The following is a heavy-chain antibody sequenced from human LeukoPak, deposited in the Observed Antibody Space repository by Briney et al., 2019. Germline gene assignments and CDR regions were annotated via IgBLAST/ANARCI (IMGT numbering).Heavy chain of an antibody. CDR2: MSSSGST. CDR3: ARGSWLATVTT. V-gene: IGHV4-4*07. Sequence: SETLSLTCNVSGGSISSHYWTWIRQPAGKGLEWIGRMSSSGSTNYNPSLKSRVTISVDTSKNQFSLKLSSVTAADTAVYYCARGSWLATVTTWGQGTLVTVSS. CDR1: GGSISSHY. D-gene: IGHD4-17*01. J-gene: IGHJ4*02.